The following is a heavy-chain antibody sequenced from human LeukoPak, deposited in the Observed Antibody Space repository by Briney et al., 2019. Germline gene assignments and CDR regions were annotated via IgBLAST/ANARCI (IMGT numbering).Heavy chain of an antibody. Sequence: GGSLRLSCAASGFTFSSYGMHWVRQAPGKGLEWVAVISYDGSNKYYADSVKGRFTISRDNSKNTLYLQMNSLRAEDTAVYYCAKDLRRIAAAGTFQDYWGQGTLVTVSS. V-gene: IGHV3-30*18. CDR3: AKDLRRIAAAGTFQDY. J-gene: IGHJ4*02. CDR1: GFTFSSYG. CDR2: ISYDGSNK. D-gene: IGHD6-13*01.